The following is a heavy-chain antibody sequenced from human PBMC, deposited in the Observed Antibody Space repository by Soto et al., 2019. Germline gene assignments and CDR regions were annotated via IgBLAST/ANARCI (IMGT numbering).Heavy chain of an antibody. CDR2: ICFYIGNT. Sequence: GASVKVSCKASGYTFTSYGISWVRQAPGQGLEKMVLICFYIGNTNYAQKLLGRVTMTTDTSTSIAYMVLRSLRSDDTAVYYCSRVWRDIVLVPAASYYYYGMDVWGQGTTVTVS. CDR1: GYTFTSYG. V-gene: IGHV1-18*01. CDR3: SRVWRDIVLVPAASYYYYGMDV. J-gene: IGHJ6*02. D-gene: IGHD2-2*01.